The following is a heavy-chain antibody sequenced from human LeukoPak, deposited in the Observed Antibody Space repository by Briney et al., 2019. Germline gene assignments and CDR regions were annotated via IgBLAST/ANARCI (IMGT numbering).Heavy chain of an antibody. CDR2: ISSDGSTT. CDR1: GFSFNSYW. V-gene: IGHV3-74*01. J-gene: IGHJ5*02. Sequence: LTGGSLRLSCAASGFSFNSYWMHWVRQVPGKGLVWVSRISSDGSTTSYAGSVKGRFTISRDNAKNTLYLQMNSLRDEDTAIYYCARAQAVAGTGGFDPWGQGTLVTVSS. CDR3: ARAQAVAGTGGFDP. D-gene: IGHD6-19*01.